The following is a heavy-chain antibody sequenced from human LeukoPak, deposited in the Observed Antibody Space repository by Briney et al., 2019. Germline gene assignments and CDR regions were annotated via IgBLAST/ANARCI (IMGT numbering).Heavy chain of an antibody. Sequence: GGSLRLSCAASGFTFSNAYMNWVRQAPGKGLEWVGRIKSKTEGGTADYAAPVKGRFSISRDDSIDTVYLEMNSLKTEDTAVYYWTTYRSYSDYWGQGTLVTVSS. D-gene: IGHD1-14*01. J-gene: IGHJ4*02. CDR2: IKSKTEGGTA. V-gene: IGHV3-15*01. CDR1: GFTFSNAY. CDR3: TTYRSYSDY.